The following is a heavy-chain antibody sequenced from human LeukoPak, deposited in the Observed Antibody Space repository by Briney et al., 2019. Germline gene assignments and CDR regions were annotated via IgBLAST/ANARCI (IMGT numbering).Heavy chain of an antibody. V-gene: IGHV1-69*05. J-gene: IGHJ3*02. D-gene: IGHD3-3*01. CDR2: IIPIFGTA. CDR1: GGTFSSYA. Sequence: SVKVSCKASGGTFSSYAISWVRQAPGQGLEWMGGIIPIFGTANYAQKFQGRVTITTDESTSTAYMELSSLRSEDTAVYYCASSITIFGVSQGGAFDIWGQGTRVTVSS. CDR3: ASSITIFGVSQGGAFDI.